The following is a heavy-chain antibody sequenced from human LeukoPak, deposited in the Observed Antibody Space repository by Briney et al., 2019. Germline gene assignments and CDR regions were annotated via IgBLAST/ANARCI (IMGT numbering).Heavy chain of an antibody. V-gene: IGHV4-4*07. CDR2: IYTSGST. D-gene: IGHD2-2*01. CDR1: GGSISSYY. J-gene: IGHJ4*02. Sequence: PSETLSLTCTVSGGSISSYYWSWIRQPAGKGLEWIGRIYTSGSTNYNPSLKSRVTMSVDTSKNQFSLKLSSVTAADTAVYYCARGSDCSSTSCPPYPPDYWGQGTLVTVSS. CDR3: ARGSDCSSTSCPPYPPDY.